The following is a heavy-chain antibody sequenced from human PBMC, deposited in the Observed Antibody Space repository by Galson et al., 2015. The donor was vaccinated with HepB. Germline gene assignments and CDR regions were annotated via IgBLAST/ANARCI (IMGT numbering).Heavy chain of an antibody. Sequence: SLRLSCAASGLTFSGSAMHWVRQASGKGLEWVGRIRSQADSYATEYAASVRGRFTISRDDSKNTAYLQMNSLKSEDTAVYYCTRLRLGVEPDYYYGMDVWGQGTTVTVSS. CDR1: GLTFSGSA. D-gene: IGHD3-10*01. V-gene: IGHV3-73*01. J-gene: IGHJ6*02. CDR2: IRSQADSYAT. CDR3: TRLRLGVEPDYYYGMDV.